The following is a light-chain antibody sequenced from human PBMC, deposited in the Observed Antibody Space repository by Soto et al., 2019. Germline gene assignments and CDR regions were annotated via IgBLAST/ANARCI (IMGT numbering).Light chain of an antibody. J-gene: IGKJ4*01. CDR3: QQRSNWPYLT. V-gene: IGKV3-11*01. CDR2: DAS. Sequence: PGERATLSCRASQSVSGYLGWYQQKPGQAPRLLIYDASNRAYGVPVRFRGSGSGTNFTLTIASLEPDDFAVYYCQQRSNWPYLTFGGGTRV. CDR1: QSVSGY.